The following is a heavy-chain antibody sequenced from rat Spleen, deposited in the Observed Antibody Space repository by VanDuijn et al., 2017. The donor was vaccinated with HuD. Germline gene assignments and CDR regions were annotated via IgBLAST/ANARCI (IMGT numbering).Heavy chain of an antibody. CDR3: VRQIYGFNQPPFAY. CDR2: ISYDGSST. CDR1: GFTFSDYY. D-gene: IGHD1-9*01. J-gene: IGHJ3*01. Sequence: EVQLVESGGGLVQPGRSLKLSCAASGFTFSDYYMAWVRQAPTEGLEWVASISYDGSSTYYRDSVKGRFTVSRDNAKSTLYLEMDSLRSEDTATYYCVRQIYGFNQPPFAYWGQGTLVTVSS. V-gene: IGHV5-7*01.